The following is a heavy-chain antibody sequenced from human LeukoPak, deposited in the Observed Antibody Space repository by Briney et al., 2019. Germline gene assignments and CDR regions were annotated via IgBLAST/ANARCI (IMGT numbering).Heavy chain of an antibody. CDR1: GGSFSSGDYY. V-gene: IGHV4-30-4*08. D-gene: IGHD2/OR15-2a*01. CDR3: ARGEGFYPCDY. J-gene: IGHJ4*02. CDR2: IYYSGST. Sequence: SQTLSLTCTVSGGSFSSGDYYWSWIRQPPGKGLEWIGYIYYSGSTYYNPSLKSRVTISVDTSKNQFSLKLSSVTAADTAVYYCARGEGFYPCDYWGQGTLVAVSS.